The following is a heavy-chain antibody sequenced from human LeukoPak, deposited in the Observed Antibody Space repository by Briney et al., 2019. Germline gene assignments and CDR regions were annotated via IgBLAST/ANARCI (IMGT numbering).Heavy chain of an antibody. Sequence: GASVKVSCKASGYTFTGYYMHWVRQAPGQGLEWMGWINPNSGGTNYAQKFQGRVTMTRDTSISTAYMELSRLRSDDTAVYYCARETGQYQSADGAFDIWGQGTMVTVSS. CDR3: ARETGQYQSADGAFDI. CDR1: GYTFTGYY. V-gene: IGHV1-2*02. D-gene: IGHD2-2*01. CDR2: INPNSGGT. J-gene: IGHJ3*02.